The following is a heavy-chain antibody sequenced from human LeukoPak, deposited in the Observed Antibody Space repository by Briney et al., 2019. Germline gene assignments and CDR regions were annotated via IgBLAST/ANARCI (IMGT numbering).Heavy chain of an antibody. CDR2: IDKSGST. CDR1: GGSISSSRYY. V-gene: IGHV4-39*01. CDR3: ATHPSSSGNYNYNMDV. Sequence: TSETLSLTCTVSGGSISSSRYYWGWIRQPPGKGLEWIVRIDKSGSTSYNPALRSRVTISVDTSKNQFSLNLISVTAADTAVYYCATHPSSSGNYNYNMDVWGQGTTVTVSS. D-gene: IGHD3-22*01. J-gene: IGHJ6*02.